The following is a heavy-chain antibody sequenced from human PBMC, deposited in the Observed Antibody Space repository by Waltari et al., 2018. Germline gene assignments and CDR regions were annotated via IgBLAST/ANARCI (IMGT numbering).Heavy chain of an antibody. CDR1: GGSISSSSYY. CDR3: ARRRGVVGATVVGWFDP. CDR2: IYYSGST. J-gene: IGHJ5*02. V-gene: IGHV4-39*01. Sequence: QLQLQESGPGLVKPSETLSLNCTVSGGSISSSSYYWGWIRPPPGKGLEWIGSIYYSGSTYYNPSLKSRVTISVDTSKNQFSLKLSSVTAADTAVYYCARRRGVVGATVVGWFDPWGQGTLVTVSS. D-gene: IGHD1-26*01.